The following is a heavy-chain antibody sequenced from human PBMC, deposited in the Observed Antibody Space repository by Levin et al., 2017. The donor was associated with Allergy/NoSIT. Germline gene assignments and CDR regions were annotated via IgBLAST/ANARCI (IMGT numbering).Heavy chain of an antibody. Sequence: SETLSLTCTVSGASINNYYWSWIRQPPGKGLEWIGYIYYSGTANYNPSLHSRLTMSVDTSKSQFSLELNSVTAADTAVYYCARLLGGFGDIMPNSYFYGMDVWGQGTTVTVSS. CDR1: GASINNYY. CDR3: ARLLGGFGDIMPNSYFYGMDV. V-gene: IGHV4-59*01. J-gene: IGHJ6*02. D-gene: IGHD3-10*01. CDR2: IYYSGTA.